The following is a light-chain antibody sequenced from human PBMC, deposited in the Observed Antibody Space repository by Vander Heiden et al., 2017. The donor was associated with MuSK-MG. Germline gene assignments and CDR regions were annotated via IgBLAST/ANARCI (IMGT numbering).Light chain of an antibody. J-gene: IGKJ1*01. CDR1: QSVDSRY. CDR3: QQDVTSPQT. CDR2: GSS. V-gene: IGKV3-20*01. Sequence: NVLTQSPGTLSLSPGERATLSCRASQSVDSRYLAWYQQKPGQGPRLLLYGSSKRATDIPDRFSGSGSGTDFTLTISRLEPEDFAVYYCQQDVTSPQTFGLGTKVEIK.